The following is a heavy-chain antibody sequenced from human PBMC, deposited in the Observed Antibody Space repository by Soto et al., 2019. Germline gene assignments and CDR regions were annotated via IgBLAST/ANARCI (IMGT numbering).Heavy chain of an antibody. V-gene: IGHV4-61*01. J-gene: IGHJ4*02. D-gene: IGHD3-22*01. CDR2: IYYSGST. CDR1: GGSVSSGSYY. Sequence: TVSGGSVSSGSYYWSWIRQPPGKGLEWIGYIYYSGSTNYNPSLKSRVTISVDTSKNQFSLKLSSVTAADTAVYYCARARYYYDSSDYYPDYWGQGTLVTVSS. CDR3: ARARYYYDSSDYYPDY.